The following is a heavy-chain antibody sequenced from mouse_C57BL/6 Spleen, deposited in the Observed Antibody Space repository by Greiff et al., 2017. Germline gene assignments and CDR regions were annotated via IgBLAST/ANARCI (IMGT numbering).Heavy chain of an antibody. D-gene: IGHD2-4*01. V-gene: IGHV1-22*01. CDR3: ARSSMIRYAMDY. CDR1: GYTFTDYN. Sequence: VQLKQSGPELVKPGASVKMSCKASGYTFTDYNMHWVKQSHGKSLEWIGYINPNNGGTSYNQKFKGKATLTVNKSSSTAYMELRSLTSEDSAVSYCARSSMIRYAMDYWGQGTSVTVSS. CDR2: INPNNGGT. J-gene: IGHJ4*01.